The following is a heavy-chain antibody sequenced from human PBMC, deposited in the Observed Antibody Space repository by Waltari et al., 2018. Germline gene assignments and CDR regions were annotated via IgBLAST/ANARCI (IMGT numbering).Heavy chain of an antibody. D-gene: IGHD3-10*01. CDR1: GFRFSNYW. V-gene: IGHV3-74*01. J-gene: IGHJ6*02. Sequence: EEQLLESGGGLVQPGDSLRLSCAGSGFRFSNYWMNWVRQAPGKGLVWCSRISDDETSMSYADSVKGRFTISRDNAKNTVYLQMKRLRVEDTAVYYCARLAPRTYRSPVPGRHYYYGMDVWGQGTTVTVSS. CDR3: ARLAPRTYRSPVPGRHYYYGMDV. CDR2: ISDDETSM.